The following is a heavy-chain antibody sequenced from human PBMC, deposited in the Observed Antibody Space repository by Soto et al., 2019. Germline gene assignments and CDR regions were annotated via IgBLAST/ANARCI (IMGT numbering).Heavy chain of an antibody. D-gene: IGHD2-15*01. CDR3: ARDRQDCSGGSCYTMIEY. CDR1: AFTFSNYG. J-gene: IGHJ4*02. Sequence: QVQLVESGGGVVQPGRSLRLSCAASAFTFSNYGMHWVRQAPGKGLEWVAVIWSEGTNKYYADSVKGRFTISRDNSKNTLDLQMNSLRAEDTAVYYCARDRQDCSGGSCYTMIEYWGQGTLVTVSS. V-gene: IGHV3-33*01. CDR2: IWSEGTNK.